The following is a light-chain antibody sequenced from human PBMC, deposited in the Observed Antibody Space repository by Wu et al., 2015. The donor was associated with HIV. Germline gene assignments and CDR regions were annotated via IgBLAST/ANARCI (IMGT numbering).Light chain of an antibody. Sequence: DIQLTQSPSFLSASVGDRVTITCRASQGISSYLAWYQQKPGKAPKLLIYAASTLQSGVPSRFSGSGSGTEFTLTISSLQPEDFATYYCQQLNSYPLTFGGGTKVEDQT. CDR2: AAS. J-gene: IGKJ4*01. CDR3: QQLNSYPLT. V-gene: IGKV1-9*01. CDR1: QGISSY.